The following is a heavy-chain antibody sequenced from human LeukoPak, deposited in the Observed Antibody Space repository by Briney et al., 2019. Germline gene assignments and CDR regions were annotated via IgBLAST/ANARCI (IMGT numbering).Heavy chain of an antibody. J-gene: IGHJ4*02. CDR2: ISAYNGNT. CDR3: ARVGKTYYYDSSGPYDYFDY. V-gene: IGHV1-18*01. Sequence: RWASVKVSCKASGYTFTSYGISWVRQAPGQGLEWMGWISAYNGNTNYAQKLQGRVTTTTDTSTSTAYMELRSLRSDDTAVYYCARVGKTYYYDSSGPYDYFDYWGQGTLVTVSS. CDR1: GYTFTSYG. D-gene: IGHD3-22*01.